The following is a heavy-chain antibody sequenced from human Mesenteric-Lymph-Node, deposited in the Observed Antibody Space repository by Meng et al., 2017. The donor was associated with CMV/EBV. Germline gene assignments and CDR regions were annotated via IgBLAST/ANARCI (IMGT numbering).Heavy chain of an antibody. D-gene: IGHD1-20*01. Sequence: GSLRLSCTVSGSSVNSGSYYWSWVRQPPGKGLEWLGYIYSSGGTDYNPSFKSRVTISVDTSKNQFSLKLSSVTAADTAVYYCARGVTGTVRWFDPWGQGTLVTVSS. V-gene: IGHV4-61*01. CDR3: ARGVTGTVRWFDP. J-gene: IGHJ5*02. CDR1: GSSVNSGSYY. CDR2: IYSSGGT.